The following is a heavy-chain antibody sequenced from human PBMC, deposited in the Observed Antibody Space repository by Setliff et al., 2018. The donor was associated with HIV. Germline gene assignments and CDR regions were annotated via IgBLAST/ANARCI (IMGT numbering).Heavy chain of an antibody. Sequence: PSETLSLTCTVSGGSISNGYYYWSWIRQPAGKGLEWIGHIYTSGSTKYNPSLKSRVTISVDTSKNQFSLKLSSVTAADTAVYYCARWHPPYGFWEEDYWGQGTLVTVSS. CDR2: IYTSGST. CDR3: ARWHPPYGFWEEDY. CDR1: GGSISNGYYY. D-gene: IGHD3-10*01. J-gene: IGHJ4*02. V-gene: IGHV4-61*09.